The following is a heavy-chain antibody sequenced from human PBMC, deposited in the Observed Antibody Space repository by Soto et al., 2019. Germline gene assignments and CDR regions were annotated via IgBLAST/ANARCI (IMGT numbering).Heavy chain of an antibody. CDR2: ISWNSGSI. D-gene: IGHD3-22*01. CDR1: GFTFDDYA. Sequence: GGSLRLSCAASGFTFDDYAMHWVRQAPGKGLEWVSGISWNSGSIGYADSVKGRFTISRDNAKNSLYLQMNSLRAEDTALYYCAKDGQTYYYDSSGLPGYYFDYWGQGTLVTVSS. V-gene: IGHV3-9*01. CDR3: AKDGQTYYYDSSGLPGYYFDY. J-gene: IGHJ4*02.